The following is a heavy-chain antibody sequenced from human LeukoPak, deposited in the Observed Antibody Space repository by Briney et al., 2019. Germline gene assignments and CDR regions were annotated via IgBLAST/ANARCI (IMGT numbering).Heavy chain of an antibody. J-gene: IGHJ5*02. D-gene: IGHD6-13*01. CDR3: ARRLAAAAGRWFDP. V-gene: IGHV4-38-2*01. CDR2: IYYSGST. CDR1: GYSISSSYY. Sequence: SETLSLTCAVSGYSISSSYYWGWIRQPPGKGLEWIGSIYYSGSTYYNPSLKSRVTISVDTSKNQFSLKLSSVTAADTAVYYCARRLAAAAGRWFDPWGQGTLVTVSS.